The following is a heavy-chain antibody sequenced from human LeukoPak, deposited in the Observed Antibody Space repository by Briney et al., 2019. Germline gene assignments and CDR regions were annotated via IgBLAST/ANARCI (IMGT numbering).Heavy chain of an antibody. Sequence: SETLSLTCTVSGGSISSGSYYWSWIRQPAGKGLEWIGRIYASGSTNYNPSLKSRVTISVDTSKNQFSLKLSSVTAADTAVYYCARESYYYYMDVWGKGTTVTVSS. J-gene: IGHJ6*03. CDR3: ARESYYYYMDV. CDR2: IYASGST. V-gene: IGHV4-61*02. CDR1: GGSISSGSYY.